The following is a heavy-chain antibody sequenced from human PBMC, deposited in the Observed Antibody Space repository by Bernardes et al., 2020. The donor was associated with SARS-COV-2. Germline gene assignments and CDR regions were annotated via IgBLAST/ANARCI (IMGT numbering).Heavy chain of an antibody. J-gene: IGHJ4*02. V-gene: IGHV4-59*01. CDR3: AREQWLVRYFDY. CDR2: IYSSGST. Sequence: ATLSLTCTVSGGSISDYYWTWIRLAPGRGLEWIGYIYSSGSTNYNPSLKSRVTMSVDTSKNQFSLKLSSVTAADSAVYYCAREQWLVRYFDYWGQGNLVTVSS. CDR1: GGSISDYY. D-gene: IGHD6-19*01.